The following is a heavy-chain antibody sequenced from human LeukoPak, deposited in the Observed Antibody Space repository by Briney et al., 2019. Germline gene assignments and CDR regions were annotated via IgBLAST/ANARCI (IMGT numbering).Heavy chain of an antibody. D-gene: IGHD3-10*01. V-gene: IGHV4-39*01. J-gene: IGHJ5*02. Sequence: PSETLSLTCSVSGGSISSSSYYWGWIRQPPGKGLEWIGSSYNSGSTYYNPSLKSRVTISVDTSNNQFSLKLSAVTAADTAVYYCARRHAYYGSGSFLFDPWGQGTLVTVSS. CDR2: SYNSGST. CDR3: ARRHAYYGSGSFLFDP. CDR1: GGSISSSSYY.